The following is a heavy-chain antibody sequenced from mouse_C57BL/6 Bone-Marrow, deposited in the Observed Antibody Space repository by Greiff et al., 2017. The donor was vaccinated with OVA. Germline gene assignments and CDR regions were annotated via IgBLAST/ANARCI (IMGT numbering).Heavy chain of an antibody. CDR2: ISDGGSYT. D-gene: IGHD1-1*01. CDR3: AKTTVVATRYFDV. Sequence: DVKLVESGGGLVKPGGSLKLSCAASGFTFSSYAMSWVRQTPEKRLEWVATISDGGSYTYYPDNVKGRFTISRDNAKNNLYLQMSHLKSEDIAMYYCAKTTVVATRYFDVWGTGTTVTVSS. CDR1: GFTFSSYA. J-gene: IGHJ1*03. V-gene: IGHV5-4*03.